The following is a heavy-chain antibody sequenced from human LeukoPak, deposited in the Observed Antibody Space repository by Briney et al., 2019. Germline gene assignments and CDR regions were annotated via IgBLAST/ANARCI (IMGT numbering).Heavy chain of an antibody. D-gene: IGHD4-23*01. Sequence: GGSLRLSCAASGFTFSSYDMHWVRQATGKGLEWVSAIGTAGDTYYPGSVKGRFTISRENAKNSLYLQMNSLRAGDTAVYYCARARYYGGNPVLDYWGQGTLVTVSS. CDR3: ARARYYGGNPVLDY. CDR1: GFTFSSYD. V-gene: IGHV3-13*01. CDR2: IGTAGDT. J-gene: IGHJ4*02.